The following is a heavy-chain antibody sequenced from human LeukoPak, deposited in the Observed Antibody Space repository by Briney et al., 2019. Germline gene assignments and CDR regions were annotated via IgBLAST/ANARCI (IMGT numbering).Heavy chain of an antibody. CDR1: GGAIASGGYS. CDR3: ALGDTSMVTSWFDP. J-gene: IGHJ5*02. Sequence: SQTLSLTCTVSGGAIASGGYSWNWIRQSPGEGLEWIGCIYDRGPAYYNPSLKSRFTISVDRPKNQFFLNVTSLTAADTAVYYCALGDTSMVTSWFDPWGQGTLVTVSS. V-gene: IGHV4-30-2*06. CDR2: IYDRGPA. D-gene: IGHD5-18*01.